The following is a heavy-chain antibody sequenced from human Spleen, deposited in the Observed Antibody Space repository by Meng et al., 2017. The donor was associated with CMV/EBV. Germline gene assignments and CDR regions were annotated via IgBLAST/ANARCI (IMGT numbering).Heavy chain of an antibody. Sequence: GGSLRLSCAASGFTFGSYGMHWVRQAPGKGLEWLAAITYDGRNKDYIDSVKGRFTISRDNAKNSLYLQMNSLRAEDTAVYYCARDKTGSSSHNSMDVWGQGTTVTVSS. D-gene: IGHD6-6*01. CDR2: ITYDGRNK. CDR1: GFTFGSYG. CDR3: ARDKTGSSSHNSMDV. V-gene: IGHV3-33*05. J-gene: IGHJ6*02.